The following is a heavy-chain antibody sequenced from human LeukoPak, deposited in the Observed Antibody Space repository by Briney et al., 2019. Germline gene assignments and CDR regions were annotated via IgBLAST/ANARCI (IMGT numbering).Heavy chain of an antibody. CDR2: SSSSGSNI. CDR3: AREGGTDKRANWFDP. V-gene: IGHV3-48*03. Sequence: GGSLRLSCAASGFTFSSYEMNWVRQAPGKGLEWVSYSSSSGSNIYYADSVKGRFTISRDNAKNSLYLQMNSLRAEDTAVYYCAREGGTDKRANWFDPWGQGTLVTVSS. CDR1: GFTFSSYE. D-gene: IGHD1-26*01. J-gene: IGHJ5*02.